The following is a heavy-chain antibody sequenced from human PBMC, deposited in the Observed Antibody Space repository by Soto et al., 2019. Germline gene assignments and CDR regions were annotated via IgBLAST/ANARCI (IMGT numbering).Heavy chain of an antibody. D-gene: IGHD6-19*01. CDR2: IYPDDSHT. CDR1: GYSFTNYW. Sequence: EVQLVQSGAEVKKPGESLKISCKGSGYSFTNYWIGWVRQMPGKGLEWMGIIYPDDSHTRYSPSFQGQVTISADKSISTAYREWSSLKATDTAMYYCARGRKSVAGGCDHWGQGTLVTVSS. V-gene: IGHV5-51*01. J-gene: IGHJ4*02. CDR3: ARGRKSVAGGCDH.